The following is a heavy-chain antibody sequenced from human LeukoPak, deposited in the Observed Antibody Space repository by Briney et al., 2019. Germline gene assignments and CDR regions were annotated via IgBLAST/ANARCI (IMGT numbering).Heavy chain of an antibody. J-gene: IGHJ4*02. Sequence: SETLSLTCTVSGGSIPSFYWTWIRQPPGKGLEWIGFIYYSGSTKYNPSLKSRLTMSVDTSKSQFSLKLSSVTAADTAVYYCARGTGAPLYYFDFWGQGTLVTVSS. CDR1: GGSIPSFY. CDR2: IYYSGST. D-gene: IGHD3/OR15-3a*01. CDR3: ARGTGAPLYYFDF. V-gene: IGHV4-59*01.